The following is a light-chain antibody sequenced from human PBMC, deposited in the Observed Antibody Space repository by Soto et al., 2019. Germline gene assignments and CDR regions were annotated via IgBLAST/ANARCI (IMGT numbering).Light chain of an antibody. V-gene: IGKV4-1*01. CDR1: QSVLYSSNNKNC. Sequence: DIVMTQSPDSLAVSLGERATVNCKSSQSVLYSSNNKNCLAWYQQKPGQPPKLLIYWASTREFGVPDRFSGSGSGTGFTLTISRLQAEDVAVYYCQQYYTTPYTFGQGTKLEIK. CDR3: QQYYTTPYT. J-gene: IGKJ2*01. CDR2: WAS.